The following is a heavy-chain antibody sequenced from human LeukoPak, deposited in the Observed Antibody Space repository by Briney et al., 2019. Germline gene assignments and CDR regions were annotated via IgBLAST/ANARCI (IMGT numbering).Heavy chain of an antibody. Sequence: GGSLRLSCAASGFTVSSNYMSWVRQAPGKGLEWVSVIYSGGSTYYADSVKGRFTISRDNSKNTLYLQMNSLRAEDTAVYYCAKEGTMIVVVPFFDYWGQGTLVTVSS. CDR1: GFTVSSNY. V-gene: IGHV3-66*02. D-gene: IGHD3-22*01. CDR3: AKEGTMIVVVPFFDY. J-gene: IGHJ4*02. CDR2: IYSGGST.